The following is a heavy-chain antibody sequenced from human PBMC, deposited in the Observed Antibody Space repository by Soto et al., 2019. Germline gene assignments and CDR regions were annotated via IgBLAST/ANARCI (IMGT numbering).Heavy chain of an antibody. V-gene: IGHV3-15*01. CDR1: GFTFSNAW. Sequence: EVQLVESGGGLVKPGGSLRLSCAASGFTFSNAWMSWVRQAPGKGLEWIGRIKSETDGGTTDYAAPVKGRFTISRDDSKNTLCLQMNSLKTEDTAVYYCTPDLRWEPATDYWGQGTLVTVSS. D-gene: IGHD1-26*01. J-gene: IGHJ4*02. CDR2: IKSETDGGTT. CDR3: TPDLRWEPATDY.